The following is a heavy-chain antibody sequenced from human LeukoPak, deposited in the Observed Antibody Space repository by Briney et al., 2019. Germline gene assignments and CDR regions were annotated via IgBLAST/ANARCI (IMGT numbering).Heavy chain of an antibody. J-gene: IGHJ4*02. CDR3: ASATYYYGSGSSTYFDY. D-gene: IGHD3-10*01. V-gene: IGHV3-7*01. Sequence: GSLRLSCAASGFTFSSYWMSWVRQAPGKGLEGVANIKQDGSEKYYVDSVKGRFTISRDNAKNSLYLQMNRLRAEDTAVYYCASATYYYGSGSSTYFDYWGQGTLVTVSS. CDR1: GFTFSSYW. CDR2: IKQDGSEK.